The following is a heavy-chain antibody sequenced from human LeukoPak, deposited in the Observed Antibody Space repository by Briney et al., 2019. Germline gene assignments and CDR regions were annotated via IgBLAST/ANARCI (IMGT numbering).Heavy chain of an antibody. CDR3: ASTPYDFWSGYYGLYFDY. V-gene: IGHV4-59*08. D-gene: IGHD3-3*01. CDR2: IYYSGST. CDR1: GGSISSYY. J-gene: IGHJ4*02. Sequence: PSETLSLTCTVSGGSISSYYWSWIRQPPGKGLEWIGYIYYSGSTNYNPSLKSRVTISVDTSKNQFSLKLSSVTAADTAVYYCASTPYDFWSGYYGLYFDYWGQGTLVTVSS.